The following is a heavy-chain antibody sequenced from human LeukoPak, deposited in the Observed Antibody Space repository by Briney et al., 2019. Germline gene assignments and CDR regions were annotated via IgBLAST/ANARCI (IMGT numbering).Heavy chain of an antibody. J-gene: IGHJ4*02. D-gene: IGHD3-10*01. CDR2: IYHSGST. CDR3: ARSAYGSGSYFFDY. V-gene: IGHV4-4*02. Sequence: WVRQPPGKGLEWIGEIYHSGSTNYNPSLKSRVTISVDKSKNQFSLKLSSVTAADTAVYYCARSAYGSGSYFFDYWGQGTLVTVSS.